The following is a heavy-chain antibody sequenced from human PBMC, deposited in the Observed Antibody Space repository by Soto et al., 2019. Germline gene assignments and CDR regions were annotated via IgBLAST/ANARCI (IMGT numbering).Heavy chain of an antibody. J-gene: IGHJ4*02. Sequence: EVQLVESGGGLVQPGGSLKLSCAASGFIFSDSAMHWVRQAAGKGLEWVGRIRSKANNYATSYDASVKGRFTISRDDSQNTAYLQMNSLKIDDTALYYCTRRGTRENVGEDYWGQGTLVTVSS. CDR1: GFIFSDSA. D-gene: IGHD1-26*01. CDR3: TRRGTRENVGEDY. V-gene: IGHV3-73*01. CDR2: IRSKANNYAT.